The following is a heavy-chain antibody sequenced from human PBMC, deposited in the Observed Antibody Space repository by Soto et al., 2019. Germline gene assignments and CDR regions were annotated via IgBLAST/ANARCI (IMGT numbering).Heavy chain of an antibody. V-gene: IGHV3-23*01. CDR2: ISANNVGT. Sequence: GGSLRLSCEASGFTLRNYAMTWIRQAPGKGLEWVSLISANNVGTYYAESVKTRFTISTDQSRNTVYLQMDSLRADDTAIYYCAKAKNDYNWDNRPPFDYWGQGTLVTVSS. CDR3: AKAKNDYNWDNRPPFDY. D-gene: IGHD1-20*01. CDR1: GFTLRNYA. J-gene: IGHJ4*02.